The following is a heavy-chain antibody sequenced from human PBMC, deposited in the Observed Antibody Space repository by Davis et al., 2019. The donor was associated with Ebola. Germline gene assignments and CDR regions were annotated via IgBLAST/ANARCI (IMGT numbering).Heavy chain of an antibody. Sequence: SETLSLTCIVSGVPINNFYWSWIRQPPGKALEWIGYVYFSGRTDYNPSLKSRVTISLDTSKNQFSLKLTSVTAADTAVYYCARNLGYCIGASCYHRFDPWGQGTLVTVSS. D-gene: IGHD2-2*01. CDR3: ARNLGYCIGASCYHRFDP. J-gene: IGHJ5*02. CDR2: VYFSGRT. V-gene: IGHV4-59*01. CDR1: GVPINNFY.